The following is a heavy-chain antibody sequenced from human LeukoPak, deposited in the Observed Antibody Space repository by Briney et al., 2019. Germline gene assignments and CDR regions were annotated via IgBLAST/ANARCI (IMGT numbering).Heavy chain of an antibody. D-gene: IGHD3-22*01. CDR1: GFIFSTSA. J-gene: IGHJ6*02. CDR2: ITASGTT. Sequence: PGASLRLSCAASGFIFSTSAMTWVRQAPGKGLDWVSYITASGTTYYADSVKGRFTISRDTSNNTLYLQMNGLRADDTALYYCAKDRYDTSVWPYYYAMDVWGQGPTVTVSS. CDR3: AKDRYDTSVWPYYYAMDV. V-gene: IGHV3-23*01.